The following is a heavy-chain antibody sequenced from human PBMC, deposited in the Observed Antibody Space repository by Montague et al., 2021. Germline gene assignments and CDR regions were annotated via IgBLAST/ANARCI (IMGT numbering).Heavy chain of an antibody. CDR2: ITGSSSSI. Sequence: SLRLSCAASGFTFRTYGMNWVRQAPGKGLGWVSYITGSSSSIYYADSVGGRFTISRDNPKNSLYLQMNSLRDEDTVVYYCARDSYSSGWYSAEYFQHWGQGTLVTVSS. V-gene: IGHV3-48*02. CDR1: GFTFRTYG. D-gene: IGHD6-19*01. J-gene: IGHJ1*01. CDR3: ARDSYSSGWYSAEYFQH.